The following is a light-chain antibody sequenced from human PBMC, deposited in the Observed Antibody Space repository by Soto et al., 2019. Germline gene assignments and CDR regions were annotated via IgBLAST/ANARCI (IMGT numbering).Light chain of an antibody. CDR3: CSYAGSYTFV. Sequence: QSALTQPRSVSGSPGQSVTLSCTGTSSDVGGYNYVSWYQQHPGKAPKLMIYDVITRPSGVPDRFPGSKSGNTASLTISGLQAEDEADYYCCSYAGSYTFVFGTGTKVTVL. V-gene: IGLV2-11*01. CDR1: SSDVGGYNY. J-gene: IGLJ1*01. CDR2: DVI.